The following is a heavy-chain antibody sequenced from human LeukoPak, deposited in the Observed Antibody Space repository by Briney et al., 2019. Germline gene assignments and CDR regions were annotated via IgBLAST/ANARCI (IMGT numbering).Heavy chain of an antibody. J-gene: IGHJ4*02. CDR2: ISGSGGST. CDR3: AKDHTYYYDSSGCY. V-gene: IGHV3-23*01. CDR1: GFTFSSYA. D-gene: IGHD3-22*01. Sequence: GGSLRLSCAASGFTFSSYAMSWVRQAPGKGLEWVSAISGSGGSTYYADSVKGRFTISRDNSKNTLYLQMNSLRAEDTAVYYCAKDHTYYYDSSGCYWGPGTLVTVSS.